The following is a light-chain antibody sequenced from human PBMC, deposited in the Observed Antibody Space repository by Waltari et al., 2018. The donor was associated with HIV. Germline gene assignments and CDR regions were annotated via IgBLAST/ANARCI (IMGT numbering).Light chain of an antibody. CDR2: DVT. V-gene: IGLV2-14*03. CDR3: CSYTSSITGRV. CDR1: SSDVGGYKY. J-gene: IGLJ1*01. Sequence: LTQPASVSGSPGQSISISCTGTSSDVGGYKYVSWYQQYPGKAPKLIIYDVTNRPSGVSNRFSGSKSGNTASLTISGLQAEDEADYYCCSYTSSITGRVFGTGTKVTVL.